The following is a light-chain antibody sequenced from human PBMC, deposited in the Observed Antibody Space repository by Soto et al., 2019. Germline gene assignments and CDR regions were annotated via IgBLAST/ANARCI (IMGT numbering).Light chain of an antibody. CDR1: SSDVGSYNL. Sequence: QSVLTQPASVSGSPGQSITISCTGTSSDVGSYNLVSWYQQHPGKAPKLMIYEGSKRPSGVSNRFPGSKSGNTASLTISGLQAEDEADYYCCSYAVSSTFVVFGGVTQLTVL. V-gene: IGLV2-23*01. CDR2: EGS. CDR3: CSYAVSSTFVV. J-gene: IGLJ2*01.